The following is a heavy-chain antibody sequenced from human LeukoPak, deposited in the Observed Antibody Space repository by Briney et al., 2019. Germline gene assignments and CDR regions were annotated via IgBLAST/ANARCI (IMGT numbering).Heavy chain of an antibody. CDR1: GFTFSSYW. CDR2: INSDGSST. V-gene: IGHV3-74*01. J-gene: IGHJ4*02. Sequence: GGSLRLSCAASGFTFSSYWMHWVRHAPGEGLVWVSRINSDGSSTSYADSVKGRFTISRDNAKNTLYLQMNSLRAEDTAVYYCARALWAPAATPLRFAGWGQGTLVTVSS. CDR3: ARALWAPAATPLRFAG. D-gene: IGHD2-2*02.